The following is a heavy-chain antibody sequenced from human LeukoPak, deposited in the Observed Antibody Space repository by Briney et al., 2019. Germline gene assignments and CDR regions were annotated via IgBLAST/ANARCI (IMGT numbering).Heavy chain of an antibody. CDR2: VNRDGSET. Sequence: GGSLRLSCAASGFALSSHWMTWVRQVPGRGPEWVANVNRDGSETYYLDSVKGRFTISKDNAKNSLYLQMNSLTDDDAAVYYCAKKWGVGTTTLDYFDYWGQGTLVTVSS. V-gene: IGHV3-7*03. CDR1: GFALSSHW. CDR3: AKKWGVGTTTLDYFDY. J-gene: IGHJ4*02. D-gene: IGHD1-26*01.